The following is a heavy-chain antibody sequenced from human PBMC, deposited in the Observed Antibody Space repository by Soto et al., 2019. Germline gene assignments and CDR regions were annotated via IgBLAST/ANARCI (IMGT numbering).Heavy chain of an antibody. J-gene: IGHJ6*02. CDR2: IYYSGST. D-gene: IGHD6-6*01. CDR3: ASRSPGSSSPHQKQGYYYYYGMDV. V-gene: IGHV4-31*03. CDR1: GGSISSGGYY. Sequence: QVQLQESGPGLVKPSQTLSLTCTVSGGSISSGGYYWSWIRQHPGKGLEWIGYIYYSGSTYYNPSLKSRVTISVDTSKNQFSLKLSSVTAADTAVYYCASRSPGSSSPHQKQGYYYYYGMDVWGQGTTVTVSS.